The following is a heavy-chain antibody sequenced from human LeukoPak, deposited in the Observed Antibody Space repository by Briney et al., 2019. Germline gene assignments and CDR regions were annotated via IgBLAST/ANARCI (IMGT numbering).Heavy chain of an antibody. J-gene: IGHJ4*02. V-gene: IGHV3-21*01. CDR2: ISSSSSYI. CDR3: ARVRSLYIVGATAFDY. D-gene: IGHD1-26*01. CDR1: GFTFSSYS. Sequence: PGGSLRLSCAASGFTFSSYSMNWVRQAPGKGLEWASSISSSSSYIYYADSVKGRFTISRDNAKNSLYLQMNSLRAEDTAVYYCARVRSLYIVGATAFDYWGQGTLVTVSS.